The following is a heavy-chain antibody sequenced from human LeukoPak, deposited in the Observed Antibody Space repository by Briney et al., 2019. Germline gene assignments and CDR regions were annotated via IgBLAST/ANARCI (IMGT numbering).Heavy chain of an antibody. V-gene: IGHV4-61*01. CDR3: ARDYPSPTPYCSGGSCYSSWYFDL. D-gene: IGHD2-15*01. J-gene: IGHJ2*01. CDR2: IYYSGST. Sequence: SETLSLTCTVSGGSVSSGSYYWSWIRQPPGKGLEWIGYIYYSGSTNYNPSLKSRVTISVDTSKNQFSLKLSSVTAADTAVYYCARDYPSPTPYCSGGSCYSSWYFDLWGRGTLVTVSS. CDR1: GGSVSSGSYY.